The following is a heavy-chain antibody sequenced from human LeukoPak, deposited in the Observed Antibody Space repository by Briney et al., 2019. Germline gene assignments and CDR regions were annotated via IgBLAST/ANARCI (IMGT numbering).Heavy chain of an antibody. D-gene: IGHD3-10*01. Sequence: GESLKISWKGSGYSFTSYWSGWVRQMPGKGLEWMGIIYPGDSDTRYRPSFQGQVTISADKSISTAYLQWSSLKASDTAMYYCARSRITMVRGVIIPPNWFDPWGQGTLVTVSS. CDR1: GYSFTSYW. CDR2: IYPGDSDT. J-gene: IGHJ5*02. V-gene: IGHV5-51*01. CDR3: ARSRITMVRGVIIPPNWFDP.